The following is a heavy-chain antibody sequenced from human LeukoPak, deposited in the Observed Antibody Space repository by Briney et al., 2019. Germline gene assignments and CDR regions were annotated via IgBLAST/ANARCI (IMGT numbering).Heavy chain of an antibody. CDR1: GFTFSSYG. Sequence: GGSLRLSCAASGFTFSSYGMHWVRQAPGKGLEWVAVIWYDGSNKYYADSVKGRFTISRDNSKNTLYLQMNSLRAEDTAVYYCAREVDYGSGNNWFDPWGQGTLVTVSS. D-gene: IGHD3-10*01. CDR3: AREVDYGSGNNWFDP. J-gene: IGHJ5*02. V-gene: IGHV3-33*01. CDR2: IWYDGSNK.